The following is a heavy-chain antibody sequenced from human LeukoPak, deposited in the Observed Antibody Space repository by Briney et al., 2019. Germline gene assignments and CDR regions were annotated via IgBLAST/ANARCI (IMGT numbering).Heavy chain of an antibody. CDR2: INHSRST. D-gene: IGHD2-8*02. J-gene: IGHJ4*02. CDR1: GGSFYGYY. Sequence: SETLSLTCAVYGGSFYGYYCSGIRQPPGKGLEWIGEINHSRSTNYNPSLKSRVTISVDASKNQFSLKLPSVTAADTAVYYCARQEGTEDYWGQGTLVTVSS. V-gene: IGHV4-34*01. CDR3: ARQEGTEDY.